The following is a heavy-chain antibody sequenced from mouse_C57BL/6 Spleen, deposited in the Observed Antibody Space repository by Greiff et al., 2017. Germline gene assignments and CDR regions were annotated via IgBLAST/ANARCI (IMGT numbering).Heavy chain of an antibody. CDR3: ARYCGRCDVYYAMDY. V-gene: IGHV7-3*01. CDR2: ISNKANGYSS. Sequence: EVQLVESGGGLVQPGGSLSLSCAASGFTFTDYYMSWVRQPPGKALEWLGFISNKANGYSSEYSASVKGRFTISRDNSPSYLYLHMNALRAEDSSTYYCARYCGRCDVYYAMDYWGQGTSLTVSS. J-gene: IGHJ4*01. D-gene: IGHD1-1*01. CDR1: GFTFTDYY.